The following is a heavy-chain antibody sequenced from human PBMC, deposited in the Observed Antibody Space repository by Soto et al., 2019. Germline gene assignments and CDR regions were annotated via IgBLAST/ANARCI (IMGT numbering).Heavy chain of an antibody. Sequence: SETLSLTCTVSGGSISSSSYYWGWIRQPPGKGLEWIGSIYYSGSTYYNPSLKSRVTISVDTSKNQFSLKLSSVTAADTAVYYCARQRDSSNWPGYYYYGMDVWGQGTTVTVSS. V-gene: IGHV4-39*01. J-gene: IGHJ6*02. CDR3: ARQRDSSNWPGYYYYGMDV. D-gene: IGHD6-13*01. CDR2: IYYSGST. CDR1: GGSISSSSYY.